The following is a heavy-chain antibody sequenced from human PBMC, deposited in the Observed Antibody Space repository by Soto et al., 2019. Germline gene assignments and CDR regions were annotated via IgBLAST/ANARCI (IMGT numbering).Heavy chain of an antibody. V-gene: IGHV5-51*01. CDR3: ARHAGNSWKGDYFDY. CDR2: IDPNDSQT. CDR1: GYSFCSSW. J-gene: IGHJ4*02. Sequence: GESLKISCQASGYSFCSSWIGWVRQMPGKGLEWMGIIDPNDSQTIYSPSFQGQVTISADKSIDTAYLQWSSLKTSDTAMYYCARHAGNSWKGDYFDYWGQGALVTASS. D-gene: IGHD6-13*01.